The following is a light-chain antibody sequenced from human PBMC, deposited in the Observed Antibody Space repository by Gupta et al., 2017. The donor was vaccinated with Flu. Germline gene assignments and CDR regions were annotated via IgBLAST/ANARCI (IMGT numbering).Light chain of an antibody. CDR2: RNN. CDR1: SSNIGTYY. CDR3: KSWDDNLRGQV. V-gene: IGLV1-47*01. Sequence: QSVLTQPPSASGTPGQRVTISCSGSSSNIGTYYVYWYQRLPGTAPKVLIYRNNQRPSGVPDRFSGSKSGTSASLAISGLRSEDEGDYYCKSWDDNLRGQVFGGGTKLTVL. J-gene: IGLJ3*02.